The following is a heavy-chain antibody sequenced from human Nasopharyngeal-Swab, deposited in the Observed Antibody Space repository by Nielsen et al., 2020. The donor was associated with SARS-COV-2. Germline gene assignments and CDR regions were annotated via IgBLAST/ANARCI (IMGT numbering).Heavy chain of an antibody. Sequence: RQAPGKGLEWVSYISSSSSYTNYADSVKGRFTISRDNSKNTLYLQMNSLRAEDTAVYYCARAPGDGMDVWGQGTTVTVSS. J-gene: IGHJ6*02. V-gene: IGHV3-11*06. CDR2: ISSSSSYT. CDR3: ARAPGDGMDV.